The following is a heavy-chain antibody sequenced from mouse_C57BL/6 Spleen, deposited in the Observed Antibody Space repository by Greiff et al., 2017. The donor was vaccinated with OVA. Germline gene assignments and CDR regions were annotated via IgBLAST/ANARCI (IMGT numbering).Heavy chain of an antibody. Sequence: DVKLVESGGGLVKPGGSLKLSCAASGFTFSDYGMHWVRQAPEKGLEWVAYISSGSSTIYYADTVKGRFTISRDNAKNTLFLQMTSLRSEDTAMYYCARRSYGSLDYWGQGTTLTVSS. V-gene: IGHV5-17*01. CDR1: GFTFSDYG. J-gene: IGHJ2*01. CDR3: ARRSYGSLDY. D-gene: IGHD1-1*01. CDR2: ISSGSSTI.